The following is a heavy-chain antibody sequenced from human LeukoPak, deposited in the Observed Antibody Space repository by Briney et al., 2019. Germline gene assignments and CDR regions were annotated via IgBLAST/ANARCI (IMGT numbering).Heavy chain of an antibody. D-gene: IGHD3-3*01. J-gene: IGHJ6*02. Sequence: GGSLRLSCAASGFTFSSYAMSWVRQAPGKGLEWVSAISGSGGSIYYADSVKGRFTISRDNSKNTLYLQMNSLRAEDTAVYYCARGTDTKPFWSGYWVDVWGQGTTVTVSS. CDR3: ARGTDTKPFWSGYWVDV. CDR2: ISGSGGSI. CDR1: GFTFSSYA. V-gene: IGHV3-23*01.